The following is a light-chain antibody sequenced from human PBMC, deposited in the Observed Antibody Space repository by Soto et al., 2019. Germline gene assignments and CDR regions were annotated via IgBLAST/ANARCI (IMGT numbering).Light chain of an antibody. Sequence: EIVLTQSPATLSLSPGERATLSCGASQSVSRSSLAWYQQKPGRAPRLLIYDASGRATGIPDRFSGSGSGTDFTLTINRLEPEDFAVYYCRQYGSSPGTFGGGTKVEIK. CDR1: QSVSRSS. J-gene: IGKJ4*01. CDR3: RQYGSSPGT. CDR2: DAS. V-gene: IGKV3D-20*01.